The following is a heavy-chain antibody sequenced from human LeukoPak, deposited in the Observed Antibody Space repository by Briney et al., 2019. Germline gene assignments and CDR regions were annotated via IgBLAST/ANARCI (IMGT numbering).Heavy chain of an antibody. CDR2: LSSDGSRS. J-gene: IGHJ4*02. CDR1: GFTFSRYS. V-gene: IGHV3-74*03. CDR3: ARFAAYEYHFDY. Sequence: PGGSLRLSCGASGFTFSRYSMNWVRQAPGKGLEWVSRLSSDGSRSTYADSVKGRFIISRDNAKKTVYLQMNSLRVEDTAFYFCARFAAYEYHFDYWGRGALVTVSS. D-gene: IGHD5-12*01.